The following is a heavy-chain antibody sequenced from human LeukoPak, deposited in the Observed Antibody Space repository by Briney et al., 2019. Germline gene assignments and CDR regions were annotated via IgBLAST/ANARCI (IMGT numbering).Heavy chain of an antibody. D-gene: IGHD6-13*01. J-gene: IGHJ4*02. CDR1: GGSISGYY. CDR2: IYYSGST. Sequence: SETLSLTCTVSGGSISGYYWSWIRQPPGKGLEWIGYIYYSGSTNYNPSLKSRVTISVDTSKNQFSLKLSSVTAADTAVYYCARARIAAAGTVFDYWGQGTLVTVSS. V-gene: IGHV4-59*01. CDR3: ARARIAAAGTVFDY.